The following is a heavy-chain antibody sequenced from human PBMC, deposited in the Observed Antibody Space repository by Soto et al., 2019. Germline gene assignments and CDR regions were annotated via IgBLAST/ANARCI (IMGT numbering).Heavy chain of an antibody. Sequence: SETLSLTCTVSGGSISSGGYYWSWIRQYPGKGLEWIGEINHSGSTNYNASLKSRVTISVDRSKKQFSLKLRSVTAADTAMYYCARARVAVAGTLDYWGQGTLVTVSS. CDR3: ARARVAVAGTLDY. D-gene: IGHD6-19*01. J-gene: IGHJ4*02. V-gene: IGHV4-61*08. CDR2: INHSGST. CDR1: GGSISSGGYY.